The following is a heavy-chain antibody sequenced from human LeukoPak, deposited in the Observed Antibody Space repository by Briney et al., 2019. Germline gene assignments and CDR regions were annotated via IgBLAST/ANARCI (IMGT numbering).Heavy chain of an antibody. D-gene: IGHD6-19*01. J-gene: IGHJ4*02. CDR3: AGSIAVAGIDY. V-gene: IGHV4-59*01. CDR2: IYYSGST. Sequence: PSETLSLTCTVSGGFISSYYWSWIRQPPGKGLEWIGYIYYSGSTNYNPSLKSRVTISVDTSKSQFSLKLSSVTAADTAVYYCAGSIAVAGIDYWGQGTLVTVSS. CDR1: GGFISSYY.